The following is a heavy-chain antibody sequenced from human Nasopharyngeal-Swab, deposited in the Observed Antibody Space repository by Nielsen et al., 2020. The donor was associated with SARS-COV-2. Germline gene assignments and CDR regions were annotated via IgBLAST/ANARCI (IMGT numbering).Heavy chain of an antibody. V-gene: IGHV3-64D*09. CDR3: LKDHSSSWYHYFDY. D-gene: IGHD6-13*01. J-gene: IGHJ4*02. Sequence: GASLKISCAASGFTFSSYAMHWVRQPPGKGLEYVSAISSNGGSTYYADSVKGRFTISRDNSKNTLYLQMSSLRAEDTAVYYCLKDHSSSWYHYFDYWGQGTLVTVSS. CDR1: GFTFSSYA. CDR2: ISSNGGST.